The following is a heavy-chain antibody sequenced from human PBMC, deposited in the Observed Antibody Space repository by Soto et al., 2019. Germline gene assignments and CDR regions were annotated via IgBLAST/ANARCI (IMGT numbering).Heavy chain of an antibody. J-gene: IGHJ4*02. CDR3: AREPGRIAVAGFDY. CDR2: ILYDGSEK. V-gene: IGHV3-33*01. D-gene: IGHD6-19*01. CDR1: XXXXXSXX. Sequence: QVQLVESGGGVVQPGXSLXXSXXXXXXXXXSXXXXXXXXAPGKGLEWVAIILYDGSEKYHADSVKGRFTISRDNSKNTLYLQMNSLRAEDTALYYCAREPGRIAVAGFDYWGQGTLVTVSS.